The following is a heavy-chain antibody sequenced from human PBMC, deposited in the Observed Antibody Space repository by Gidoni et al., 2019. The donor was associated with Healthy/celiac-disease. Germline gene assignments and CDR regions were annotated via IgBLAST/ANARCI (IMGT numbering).Heavy chain of an antibody. D-gene: IGHD3-22*01. CDR1: GGSISSYY. Sequence: QVQLQESGPGLVTPSETLSLTRTVSGGSISSYYWGWSRQPAGRVLEWIGRISTSGSTNYNPSRKSRVTMSVDTSKNQFSLKRSSVTAADTAVYYCARDGKYSMRAPGWYFDLWGRGTLVTVSS. V-gene: IGHV4-4*07. CDR3: ARDGKYSMRAPGWYFDL. CDR2: ISTSGST. J-gene: IGHJ2*01.